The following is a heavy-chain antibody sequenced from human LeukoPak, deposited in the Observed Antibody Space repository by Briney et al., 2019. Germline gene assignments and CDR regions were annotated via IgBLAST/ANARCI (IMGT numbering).Heavy chain of an antibody. V-gene: IGHV3-30*18. CDR2: ISYDGSNK. CDR3: AKDPNSSGWYESFDY. J-gene: IGHJ4*02. D-gene: IGHD6-19*01. CDR1: GFTFSSYG. Sequence: PGRSLRLSCAASGFTFSSYGMHWVRQAPGKGLEWVAVISYDGSNKYYADSVKGRFTISRDNSKNTLYLQMNSLRAEDTAVYYCAKDPNSSGWYESFDYWGQGTLVTVSS.